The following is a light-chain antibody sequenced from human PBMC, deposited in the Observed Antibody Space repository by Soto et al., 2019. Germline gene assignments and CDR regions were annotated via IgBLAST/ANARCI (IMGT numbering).Light chain of an antibody. CDR3: QQRSSWPPTIT. Sequence: EIVLTQSPATLSLSPGERATLSCRASQSVSSYLAWYQQKPGQAPRLLIYDASNRATGIPARFSGSGSGTDFTLTLSSLEPEDFAVYYCQQRSSWPPTITFGQGTRLEIK. CDR1: QSVSSY. J-gene: IGKJ5*01. CDR2: DAS. V-gene: IGKV3-11*01.